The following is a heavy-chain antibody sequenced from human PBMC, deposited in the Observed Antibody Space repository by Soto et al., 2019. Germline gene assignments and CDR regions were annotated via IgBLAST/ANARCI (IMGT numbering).Heavy chain of an antibody. CDR2: IYYSGST. V-gene: IGHV4-59*01. CDR1: GGSISSYY. D-gene: IGHD4-17*01. Sequence: SETLSLTCTVSGGSISSYYWSWIRQPPGKGLEWIGYIYYSGSTNYNPSLKSRVTISVDTSKNQFSLKLSSVTAADTAVYYCAGGDYVGARCMDVWGKGTTVTVSS. J-gene: IGHJ6*03. CDR3: AGGDYVGARCMDV.